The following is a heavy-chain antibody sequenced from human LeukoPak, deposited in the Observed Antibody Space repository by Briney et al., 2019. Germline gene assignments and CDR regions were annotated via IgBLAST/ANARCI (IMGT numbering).Heavy chain of an antibody. CDR1: GYSISSGYY. J-gene: IGHJ4*02. D-gene: IGHD6-19*01. CDR3: AGSSGWGFNFDY. Sequence: SETLSLTCAVSGYSISSGYYWGWIRQPPGKGLEWIGSIYHSGSTYYNPSLKSRVTISVDTSKNQFSLKLSSVTAADTAVYYCAGSSGWGFNFDYWGQGTLVTVSS. CDR2: IYHSGST. V-gene: IGHV4-38-2*01.